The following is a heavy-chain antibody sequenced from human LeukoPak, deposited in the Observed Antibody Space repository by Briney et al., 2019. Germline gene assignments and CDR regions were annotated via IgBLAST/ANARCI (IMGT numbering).Heavy chain of an antibody. CDR2: IPYDGYKK. D-gene: IGHD2-21*02. CDR1: GYTFRRNG. Sequence: GGSLTLSCVASGYTFRRNGLHWVRQAPGKGLEWEAFIPYDGYKKSYLDSVKGRFTISRDNSKNTVYLQMSSLRAEDTALYYCATDRNCGGGCSNWFDRWGQGTLVIVSS. J-gene: IGHJ5*02. V-gene: IGHV3-30*02. CDR3: ATDRNCGGGCSNWFDR.